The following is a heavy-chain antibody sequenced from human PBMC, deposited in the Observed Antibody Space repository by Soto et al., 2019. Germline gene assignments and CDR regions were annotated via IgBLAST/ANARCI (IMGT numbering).Heavy chain of an antibody. J-gene: IGHJ6*02. CDR2: INHNSGGT. V-gene: IGHV1-2*04. CDR3: ATSRTIISVDTAMVSIRWGMDV. Sequence: ASGKVSCKASGYTFTGYYMHWVRQAPGRGLEWMGWINHNSGGTNYAQKFQGWVTMTRDTSISTAYMELSRLRPDDPAVYYCATSRTIISVDTAMVSIRWGMDVWRQGTTVTVSS. CDR1: GYTFTGYY. D-gene: IGHD5-18*01.